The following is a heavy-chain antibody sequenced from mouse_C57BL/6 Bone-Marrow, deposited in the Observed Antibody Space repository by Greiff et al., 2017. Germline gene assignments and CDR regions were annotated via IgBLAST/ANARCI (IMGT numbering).Heavy chain of an antibody. CDR1: GYTFTDYN. Sequence: EVQLQQSGPELVKPGASVKIPCKASGYTFTDYNMDWVKQSHGKSLEWIGDINPNNGGTIYNQKFKGKATLTVDKSSSTAYMELRSLTSEDTAVHYCARFYYEDYYAMDYWGQGTSVTVSS. D-gene: IGHD1-1*01. J-gene: IGHJ4*01. V-gene: IGHV1-18*01. CDR3: ARFYYEDYYAMDY. CDR2: INPNNGGT.